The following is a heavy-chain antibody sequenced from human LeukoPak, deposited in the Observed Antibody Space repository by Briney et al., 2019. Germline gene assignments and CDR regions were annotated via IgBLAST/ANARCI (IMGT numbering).Heavy chain of an antibody. CDR3: TQDRFGGPGYYYYYGMDV. D-gene: IGHD3-10*01. V-gene: IGHV3-49*04. CDR2: IRSKAYGGTT. Sequence: GGSLRLSCTASGFTFGDYAMSWVRQAPGKGLEWVGFIRSKAYGGTTEYAASVKGRFTISRDDSKSIAYLQMNSLKTEDTAVYYCTQDRFGGPGYYYYYGMDVWGQGTTVTVSS. CDR1: GFTFGDYA. J-gene: IGHJ6*02.